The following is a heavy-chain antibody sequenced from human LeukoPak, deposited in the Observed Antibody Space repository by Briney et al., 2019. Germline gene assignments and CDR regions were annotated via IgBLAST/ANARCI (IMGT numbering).Heavy chain of an antibody. CDR1: GGSISSYY. D-gene: IGHD3-22*01. CDR3: ARTYYYDSSGYYLYYFDY. CDR2: IYYSGST. V-gene: IGHV4-59*08. J-gene: IGHJ4*02. Sequence: SETLSLTCTVSGGSISSYYWSWIRQPPGKGLEWIGYIYYSGSTNYNPSLKSRVTISVDTSKNQFSLKLSSVTAADTAVYYCARTYYYDSSGYYLYYFDYWGQGTLVTVSS.